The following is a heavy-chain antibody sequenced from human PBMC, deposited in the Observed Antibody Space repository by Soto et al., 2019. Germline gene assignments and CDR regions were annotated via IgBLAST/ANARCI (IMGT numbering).Heavy chain of an antibody. CDR3: AIDFHSSGYYISFGAFDI. Sequence: RRLCCSASRCTLSSYILNWVRQAPGKWLQWGSSIISSTTYIYYGDSVKGRFTISRDNAKNSLYLQVNRLRAEATAVHYCAIDFHSSGYYISFGAFDIRGQGTMV. CDR2: IISSTTYI. CDR1: RCTLSSYI. V-gene: IGHV3-21*03. J-gene: IGHJ3*02. D-gene: IGHD3-22*01.